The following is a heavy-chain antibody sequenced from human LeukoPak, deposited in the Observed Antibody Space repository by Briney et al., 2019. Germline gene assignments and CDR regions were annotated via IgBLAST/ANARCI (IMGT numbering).Heavy chain of an antibody. CDR1: GFTVSTTY. J-gene: IGHJ4*02. D-gene: IGHD6-13*01. CDR2: IYSGGTI. V-gene: IGHV3-53*01. Sequence: GGSLRLSCAASGFTVSTTYMSWVRQAPGKGLEWVSLIYSGGTIYSADSVKGRFTTSRDNSKNTLYLQMNSLRAEDTACYYCARGMEQQLAFDSWGQGTPVTVSS. CDR3: ARGMEQQLAFDS.